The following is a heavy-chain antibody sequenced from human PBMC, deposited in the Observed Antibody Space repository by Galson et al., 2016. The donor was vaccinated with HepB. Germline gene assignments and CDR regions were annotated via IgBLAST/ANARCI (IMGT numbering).Heavy chain of an antibody. CDR3: ARGMSSGPYYFDY. CDR2: IYRDDDK. V-gene: IGHV2-5*02. D-gene: IGHD5-12*01. CDR1: GFSLNTSGVG. J-gene: IGHJ4*02. Sequence: PALVNPTQTLTLTCTFSGFSLNTSGVGVGWIRQPPGKALEWLGIIYRDDDKRYRPSLKSRVTITKDTSTDQVVLKMTNMDPVDTATYYCARGMSSGPYYFDYWGQGALVTVSS.